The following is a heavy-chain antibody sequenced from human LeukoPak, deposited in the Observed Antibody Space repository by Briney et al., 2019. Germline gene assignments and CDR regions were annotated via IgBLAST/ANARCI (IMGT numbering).Heavy chain of an antibody. Sequence: ASVKVSCKASGYTFTSYYIHWVRQAPGQVLEWMGLINPTGGSTSYAQKLQGRVNMNRDMSKSTDYMELSSLRSEDTAIYYCARDNSVGDNAWWFDPWGQGTLVTVSS. D-gene: IGHD1-26*01. V-gene: IGHV1-46*01. CDR1: GYTFTSYY. CDR3: ARDNSVGDNAWWFDP. J-gene: IGHJ5*02. CDR2: INPTGGST.